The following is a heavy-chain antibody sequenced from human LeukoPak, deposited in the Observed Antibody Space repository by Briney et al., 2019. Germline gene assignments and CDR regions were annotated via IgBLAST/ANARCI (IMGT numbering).Heavy chain of an antibody. D-gene: IGHD3-10*01. CDR2: INHSGST. CDR1: GVSISTSRYY. Sequence: SETLSLTCTVSGVSISTSRYYWSWIRQPQGKGLEWIGEINHSGSTNSNPSLKSRVTISIDTSKNQFSLKLSSVTAADTAVYYCANVLLWFGDLWGAFDIWGQGTMVTVSS. CDR3: ANVLLWFGDLWGAFDI. J-gene: IGHJ3*02. V-gene: IGHV4-39*01.